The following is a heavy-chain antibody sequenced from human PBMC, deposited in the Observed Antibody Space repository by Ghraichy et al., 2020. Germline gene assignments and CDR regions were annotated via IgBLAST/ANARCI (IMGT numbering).Heavy chain of an antibody. D-gene: IGHD2-2*01. V-gene: IGHV3-21*01. CDR1: GFTFSSYS. CDR2: ISSSSSYI. J-gene: IGHJ6*02. CDR3: AREPPIVVVPAAMDYYYYYGMDV. Sequence: GGSLRLSCAASGFTFSSYSMNWVRQAPGKGLEWVSSISSSSSYIYYADSVKGRFTISRDNAKNSLYLQMNSRRAEDTAVYYCAREPPIVVVPAAMDYYYYYGMDVWGQGTTVTVSS.